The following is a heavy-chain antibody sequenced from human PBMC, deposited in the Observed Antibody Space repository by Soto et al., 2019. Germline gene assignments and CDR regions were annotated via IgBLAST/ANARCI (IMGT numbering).Heavy chain of an antibody. V-gene: IGHV3-9*01. CDR2: ISWNSGSI. J-gene: IGHJ6*02. Sequence: EVQLVESGGGLVQPGRSLRLSCAASGFTFDDYAMQWVRQAPGKGLEWVSGISWNSGSIGYADSVKGRFTISRDNAKNSLYLQMNSLRAEDTALYYCAKDRTYYYYGMDVWGQGTTVTVSS. CDR3: AKDRTYYYYGMDV. CDR1: GFTFDDYA.